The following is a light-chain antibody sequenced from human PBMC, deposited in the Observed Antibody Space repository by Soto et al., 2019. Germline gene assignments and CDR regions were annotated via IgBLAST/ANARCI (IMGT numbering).Light chain of an antibody. CDR2: RNN. CDR1: ITNIGTNY. J-gene: IGLJ7*01. V-gene: IGLV1-47*01. Sequence: QSVLTQPPSASGTPGQRVTISCSGSITNIGTNYVFWYQQLPGTAPKLLIFRNNQRPSGVPDRFSGSKSCTSASLAISGLRSEDEATFYCAAWDDRLSGTVFGGGTQRTVL. CDR3: AAWDDRLSGTV.